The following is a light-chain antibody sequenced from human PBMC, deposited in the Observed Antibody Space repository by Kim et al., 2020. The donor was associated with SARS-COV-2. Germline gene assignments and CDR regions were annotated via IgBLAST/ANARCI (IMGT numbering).Light chain of an antibody. V-gene: IGLV2-14*03. J-gene: IGLJ1*01. CDR1: SSDVGGYNY. CDR3: SSYTSSSTLEV. CDR2: DVS. Sequence: QSALTQPASVSGSPGQSITISCTGTSSDVGGYNYVSWYQQHPGKVPKLMIFDVSNRSSGVSNRFSGSKSGNTASLTISGLQAEDEADYYCSSYTSSSTLEVFGTGTKVTVL.